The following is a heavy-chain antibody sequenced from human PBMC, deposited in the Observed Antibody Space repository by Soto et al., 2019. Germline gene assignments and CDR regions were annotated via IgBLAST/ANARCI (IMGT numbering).Heavy chain of an antibody. D-gene: IGHD3-16*01. CDR1: GGSISSYY. CDR3: ARDTSVTTFLRYFAL. Sequence: QVQLQESGPGLVKPSETLSLTCTVSGGSISSYYWSWIRQPPGEGLEWIGYIYYSGSTNYNPTLNSRVTLSVDTSKNQFSLKLSSVTAADTAVYYCARDTSVTTFLRYFALWGRGTLVTVSS. J-gene: IGHJ2*01. CDR2: IYYSGST. V-gene: IGHV4-59*01.